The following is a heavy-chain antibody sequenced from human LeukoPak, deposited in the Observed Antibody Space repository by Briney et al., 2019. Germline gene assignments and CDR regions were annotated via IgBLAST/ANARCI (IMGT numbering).Heavy chain of an antibody. CDR3: AKAGVSGWYHY. CDR1: GFTFSSYA. J-gene: IGHJ4*02. Sequence: GGSLRLSCAASGFTFSSYAMHWVRQAPGKGLEWVSAISGSGGSTYYADSVKGRFTISRDNSKNTLYLQMNSLRAEDTAVYYCAKAGVSGWYHYWGQGTLVTVSS. CDR2: ISGSGGST. V-gene: IGHV3-23*01. D-gene: IGHD6-19*01.